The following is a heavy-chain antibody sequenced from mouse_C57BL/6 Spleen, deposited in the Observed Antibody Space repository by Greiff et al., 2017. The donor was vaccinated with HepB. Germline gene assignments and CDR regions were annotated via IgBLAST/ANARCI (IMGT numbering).Heavy chain of an antibody. V-gene: IGHV8-8*01. CDR1: GFSLSTFGMG. CDR3: ARIAYYSNYVNYAMDY. CDR2: IWWDDDK. Sequence: VKLVESGPGILQPSQTLSLTCSFSGFSLSTFGMGVGWLRQPSGKGLDWLAHIWWDDDKYYNPALKSRLTSSKDTSNNQVFLKIANVDTADTATYYCARIAYYSNYVNYAMDYWGQGTSVTVSS. J-gene: IGHJ4*01. D-gene: IGHD2-5*01.